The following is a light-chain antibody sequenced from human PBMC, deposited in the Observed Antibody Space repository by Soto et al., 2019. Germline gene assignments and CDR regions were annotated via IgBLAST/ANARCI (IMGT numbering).Light chain of an antibody. CDR3: QQSYNIPYT. CDR1: QTISSW. CDR2: AAA. J-gene: IGKJ2*01. Sequence: DIQMTQSPSTLSGSVGDRVTITCRASQTISSWLAWYQQKPGKAPKLLIYAAAGLQSWVPSRFSGSGSGTDFTLAINGVQPEDFAAYYCQQSYNIPYTFGQGTKVDIK. V-gene: IGKV1-39*01.